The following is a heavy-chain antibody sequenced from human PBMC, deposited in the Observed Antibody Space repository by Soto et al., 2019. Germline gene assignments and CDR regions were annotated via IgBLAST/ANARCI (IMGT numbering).Heavy chain of an antibody. CDR3: TTEGPGYCSGGSCYAIDY. D-gene: IGHD2-15*01. CDR2: IKSKTDGGTT. V-gene: IGHV3-15*01. J-gene: IGHJ4*02. CDR1: GFTFSNAW. Sequence: EVQLVESGGGLVKPGGSLRLSCAAPGFTFSNAWMSWVRQAPGKGLEWVGRIKSKTDGGTTDYAAPVKGRFTISRDDSKNTLYLQMNSLKTEDTAVYYCTTEGPGYCSGGSCYAIDYWGQGTLVTVSS.